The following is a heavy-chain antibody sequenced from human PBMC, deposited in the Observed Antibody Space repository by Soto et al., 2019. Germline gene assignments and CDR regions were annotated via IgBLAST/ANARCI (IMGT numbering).Heavy chain of an antibody. V-gene: IGHV1-46*02. J-gene: IGHJ3*02. D-gene: IGHD3-10*01. CDR2: INPSGAST. CDR1: GYSFNSYY. CDR3: ASDYNAYQRQYVFDI. Sequence: QVQLVQSGAEVKKPGASVKVACKASGYSFNSYYMHWVRQAPGQGPEWMGVINPSGASTSYAQKFQGRVTMTRDTSTSTVYMELSSLRSEDTALYYCASDYNAYQRQYVFDIWGQGTLVTVSS.